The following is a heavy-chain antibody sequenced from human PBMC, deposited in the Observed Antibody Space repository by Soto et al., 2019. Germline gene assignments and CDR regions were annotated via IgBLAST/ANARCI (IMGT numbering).Heavy chain of an antibody. V-gene: IGHV3-23*01. CDR2: TSASGGRT. D-gene: IGHD2-15*01. CDR1: GFTFGNYA. CDR3: AKDIEVLSASFES. J-gene: IGHJ4*02. Sequence: GGSLRLSCRASGFTFGNYAMAWVRQAPGKGLEWVSGTSASGGRTYYADSAKGRFTISRDNSNNTLYLQMSSLRAEDTAVYYCAKDIEVLSASFESWGQGALVTVSS.